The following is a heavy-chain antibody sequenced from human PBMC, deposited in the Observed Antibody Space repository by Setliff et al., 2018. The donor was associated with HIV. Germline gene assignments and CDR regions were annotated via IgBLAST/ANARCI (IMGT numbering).Heavy chain of an antibody. CDR1: GGSISSGNYY. D-gene: IGHD2-2*02. J-gene: IGHJ6*03. CDR2: IYYSGST. V-gene: IGHV4-31*03. Sequence: PSETLSLTCTFSGGSISSGNYYWSWIRQHPGKGLEWIGYIYYSGSTYYNPSLKSRVTISVDTSKNQFSLKLSSVTAADTAVYYCAREGPGDCSSTSCYSSHYYMDVWGKGTTVTVSS. CDR3: AREGPGDCSSTSCYSSHYYMDV.